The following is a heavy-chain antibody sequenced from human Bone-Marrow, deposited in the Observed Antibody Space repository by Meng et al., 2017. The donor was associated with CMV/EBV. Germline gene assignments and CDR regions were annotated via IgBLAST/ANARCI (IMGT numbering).Heavy chain of an antibody. CDR3: ATSITIFGVPS. CDR1: GFTFSSYS. D-gene: IGHD3-3*01. CDR2: ISSSSSYI. J-gene: IGHJ5*02. Sequence: LSLTCAASGFTFSSYSMNWVRQAPGKGLEWVSSISSSSSYIYYADSMKGRFTISRDNAKNSLYLQMNSLRAEDTAVYYCATSITIFGVPSWGQGTLVTVSS. V-gene: IGHV3-21*01.